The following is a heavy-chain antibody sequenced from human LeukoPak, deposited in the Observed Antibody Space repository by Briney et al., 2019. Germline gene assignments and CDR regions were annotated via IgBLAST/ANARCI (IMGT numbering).Heavy chain of an antibody. Sequence: SETLSLTCTVSGVSISSGGYYWRWIRQHPGKGLEWIGYIYYSGSTYYNPSLKSRVTISVDTSKNQFSLKLSSVTAADTAVYYCARVLNPYGSGSYLDYWGQGTLVTVSS. CDR1: GVSISSGGYY. V-gene: IGHV4-31*03. J-gene: IGHJ4*02. CDR3: ARVLNPYGSGSYLDY. D-gene: IGHD3-10*01. CDR2: IYYSGST.